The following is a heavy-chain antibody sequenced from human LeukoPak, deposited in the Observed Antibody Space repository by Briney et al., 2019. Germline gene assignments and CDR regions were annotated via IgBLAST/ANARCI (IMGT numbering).Heavy chain of an antibody. CDR2: IYTSGST. V-gene: IGHV4-4*07. D-gene: IGHD6-13*01. CDR1: GDSISSYY. J-gene: IGHJ4*02. CDR3: ARGGAYSSSWYLSQDY. Sequence: SETLSLTCTVSGDSISSYYWSWIRQPAGKGLEWIGRIYTSGSTNYNPSLKSRVTISVDTSKNQFSLKLSSVTAADTAVYYCARGGAYSSSWYLSQDYWGQGTLVTVSS.